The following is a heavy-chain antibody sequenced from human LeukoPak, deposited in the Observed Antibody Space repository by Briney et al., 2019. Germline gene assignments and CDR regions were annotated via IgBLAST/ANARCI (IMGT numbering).Heavy chain of an antibody. CDR1: GGSVSSYN. CDR2: IYTSVST. V-gene: IGHV4-4*07. J-gene: IGHJ4*03. D-gene: IGHD1-26*01. CDR3: ARDVGIVGVTTGVVFYY. Sequence: NPSETLSLTCSLSGGSVSSYNWSWSRQPAGKGLEWIGRIYTSVSTNYNPSLKSRVTMSVATSKNQFSLKLSSVTAADTAVYYCARDVGIVGVTTGVVFYYWGHGRLVTVSS.